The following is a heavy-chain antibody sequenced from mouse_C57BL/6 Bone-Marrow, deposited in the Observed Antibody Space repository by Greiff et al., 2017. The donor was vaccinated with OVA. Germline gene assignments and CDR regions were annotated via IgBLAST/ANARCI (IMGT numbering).Heavy chain of an antibody. Sequence: EVKLVESGEGLVKPGGSLKLSCAASGFTFSSYAMSWVRQTPEKRLEWVAYISSGGDYLYYADTVKGRFTISRDNDRNTLYLQMSSLKSEDTAMYYCTRDRGSSGYDFDYWGQGTTLTVSS. CDR2: ISSGGDYL. D-gene: IGHD3-2*02. V-gene: IGHV5-9-1*02. CDR3: TRDRGSSGYDFDY. CDR1: GFTFSSYA. J-gene: IGHJ2*01.